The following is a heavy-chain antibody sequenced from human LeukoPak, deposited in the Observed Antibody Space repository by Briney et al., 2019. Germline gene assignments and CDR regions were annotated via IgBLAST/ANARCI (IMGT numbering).Heavy chain of an antibody. CDR1: GFTFSDYY. J-gene: IGHJ5*02. Sequence: KPGGSLRLSCAASGFTFSDYYMSWIRQAPGKGLEWVSYISSSGSTIYYADSVKGRFTISRDNAKNSLYLQMNSLRAEDTAVYYCARGYYDFWSGYYTEGESWFDPWGQGTLVTVSS. CDR2: ISSSGSTI. D-gene: IGHD3-3*01. V-gene: IGHV3-11*01. CDR3: ARGYYDFWSGYYTEGESWFDP.